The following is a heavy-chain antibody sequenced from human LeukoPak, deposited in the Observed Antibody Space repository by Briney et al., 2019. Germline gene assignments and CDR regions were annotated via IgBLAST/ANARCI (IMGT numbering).Heavy chain of an antibody. CDR3: ARGSMHIYHLYTDY. J-gene: IGHJ4*02. CDR1: GFTFSTYT. CDR2: ISSSSSTI. Sequence: GGSLRLSCAASGFTFSTYTINWVRQAPGKGLELVSYISSSSSTIYYADSVRGRFTISRDNAKNSVYVQMSSLRAEDTAVYYCARGSMHIYHLYTDYWGQGTLVTVSS. V-gene: IGHV3-48*01. D-gene: IGHD3-16*02.